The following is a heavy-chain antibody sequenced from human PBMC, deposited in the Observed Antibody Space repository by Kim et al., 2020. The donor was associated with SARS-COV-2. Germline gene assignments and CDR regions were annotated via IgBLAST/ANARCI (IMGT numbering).Heavy chain of an antibody. CDR2: T. Sequence: TSHNPAHKSRVTVAVDTSKSQFSLTLSSLTAADTAVYFWARGGGVGGSFDSWGQGSLVTVSS. J-gene: IGHJ1*01. D-gene: IGHD3-16*01. CDR3: ARGGGVGGSFDS. V-gene: IGHV4-59*09.